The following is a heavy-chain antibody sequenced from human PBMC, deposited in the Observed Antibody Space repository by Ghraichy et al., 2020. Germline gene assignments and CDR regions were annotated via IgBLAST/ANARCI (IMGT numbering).Heavy chain of an antibody. CDR2: INDSGDKT. CDR1: GFTFSSYA. V-gene: IGHV3-23*01. D-gene: IGHD2-2*01. J-gene: IGHJ4*02. Sequence: GESLNISCAASGFTFSSYAMHWVRQAPGKGLEWVSAINDSGDKTYYADSVKGRFTISRDNSKNTLFLQMNSLRAEDTAVYYCAKRSPYSSSEYYFDYWGQGTLVTVSS. CDR3: AKRSPYSSSEYYFDY.